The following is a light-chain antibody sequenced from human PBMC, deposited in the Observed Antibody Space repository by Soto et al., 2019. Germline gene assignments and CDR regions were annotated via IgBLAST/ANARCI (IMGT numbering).Light chain of an antibody. V-gene: IGKV1-13*02. CDR2: DAS. CDR1: QGISSA. J-gene: IGKJ3*01. CDR3: QQFNSYPRRT. Sequence: ALQLTQSPSSLSASVGDRVTITCRASQGISSALAWYQQKPGKAPKLLIYDASSLESGVPSRFSGSGSGTDFTLTISSLQPEDFATYYCQQFNSYPRRTFGPGTKVDIK.